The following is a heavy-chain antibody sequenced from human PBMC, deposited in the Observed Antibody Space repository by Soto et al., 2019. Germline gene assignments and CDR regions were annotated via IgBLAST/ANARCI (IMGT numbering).Heavy chain of an antibody. V-gene: IGHV1-69*18. D-gene: IGHD3-10*01. CDR2: IVPIFGTT. CDR3: AKDTSLFRGRVADTPWFET. J-gene: IGHJ5*02. CDR1: GGALSSIA. Sequence: QVHLVQSGAEVRKPGSSVRVSCKASGGALSSIAISWLRQAPGLGLVWMGRIVPIFGTTDNSQKFQGRVTITADESTGTVYMEMTSLTSEDTAMYYCAKDTSLFRGRVADTPWFETWGQGTLVTVSS.